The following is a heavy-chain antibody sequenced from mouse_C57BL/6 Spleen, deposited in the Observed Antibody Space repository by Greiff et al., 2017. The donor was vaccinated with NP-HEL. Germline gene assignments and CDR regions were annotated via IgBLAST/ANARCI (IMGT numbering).Heavy chain of an antibody. J-gene: IGHJ2*01. D-gene: IGHD3-2*02. CDR1: GYAFSSYW. Sequence: QVQLKQSGAELVKPGASVKISCKASGYAFSSYWMNWVKQRPGKGLEWIGQIYPGDGDTNYNGKFKGKATLTADKSSSTAYMQLSSLTSEDSAVYFCARKGSSGLHYCDYWGQGTTLTVSS. CDR3: ARKGSSGLHYCDY. CDR2: IYPGDGDT. V-gene: IGHV1-80*01.